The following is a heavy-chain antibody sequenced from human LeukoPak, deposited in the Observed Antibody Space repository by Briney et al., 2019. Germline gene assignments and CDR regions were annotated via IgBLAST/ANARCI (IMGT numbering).Heavy chain of an antibody. Sequence: SETLSLTCNVSGDSINSGGFYWNWIRQPPGKGLEWIGSIYYSGSTYYNPSLKSRVTISLDTSKNQFSLKLNSVTAADTAVYYCATNRAELWGRGTLVTVSS. V-gene: IGHV4-39*07. J-gene: IGHJ2*01. CDR2: IYYSGST. D-gene: IGHD2-2*01. CDR3: ATNRAEL. CDR1: GDSINSGGFY.